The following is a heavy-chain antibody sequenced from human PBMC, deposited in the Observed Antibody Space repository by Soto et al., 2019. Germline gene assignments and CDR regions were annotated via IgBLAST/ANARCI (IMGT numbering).Heavy chain of an antibody. D-gene: IGHD5-12*01. Sequence: ASVNVSFKATGYSFTNYAVHWVRQAPGQRLEWMGFTNEGSGNTRFSQKFQGRISITRDTSASTVYLDLSSLTSEDTAIYYCARDDRSVSLVGTLDHGGPGTLVTVSS. J-gene: IGHJ4*02. CDR2: TNEGSGNT. V-gene: IGHV1-3*01. CDR3: ARDDRSVSLVGTLDH. CDR1: GYSFTNYA.